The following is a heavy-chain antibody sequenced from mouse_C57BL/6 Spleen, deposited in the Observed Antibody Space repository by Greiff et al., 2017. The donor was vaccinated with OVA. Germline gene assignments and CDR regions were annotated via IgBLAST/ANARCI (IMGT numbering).Heavy chain of an antibody. V-gene: IGHV1-81*01. Sequence: VMLVESGAELARPGASVKLSCKASGYTFTSYGISWVKQRTGQGLEWIGEIYPRSGNTYYNEKFKGKATLTADKSSSTAYMELRSLTSEDSAVYFCAREGLYYSNYGFYFDYWGQGTTLTVSS. CDR3: AREGLYYSNYGFYFDY. D-gene: IGHD2-5*01. CDR2: IYPRSGNT. J-gene: IGHJ2*01. CDR1: GYTFTSYG.